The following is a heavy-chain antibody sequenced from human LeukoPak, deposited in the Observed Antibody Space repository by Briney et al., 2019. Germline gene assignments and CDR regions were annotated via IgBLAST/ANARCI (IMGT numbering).Heavy chain of an antibody. CDR3: ARVAVSNVY. Sequence: GGSLRLSCAAPGFTFSSYAMHWVRQAPGKGLEWVAVISYDGSNKYYADSVKGRFTISRDNSKNTLYLQMNSLRAEDTAVYYCARVAVSNVYWGQGTLVTVSS. J-gene: IGHJ4*02. D-gene: IGHD1-14*01. V-gene: IGHV3-30-3*01. CDR1: GFTFSSYA. CDR2: ISYDGSNK.